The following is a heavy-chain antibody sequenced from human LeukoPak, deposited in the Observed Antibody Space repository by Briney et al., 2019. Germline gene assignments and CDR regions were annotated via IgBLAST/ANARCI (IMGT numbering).Heavy chain of an antibody. CDR1: GGSISSSSYY. Sequence: SETLSLTCTVSGGSISSSSYYWGWIRQPPGKGLEWTGSIYYSESTYYNPSLKSRVTISVDTSKNQFSLKLSSVTAADTAVYYCARTTYYYDSSGSRYYYMDVWGKKTTVTVSS. D-gene: IGHD3-22*01. CDR2: IYYSEST. CDR3: ARTTYYYDSSGSRYYYMDV. J-gene: IGHJ6*03. V-gene: IGHV4-39*07.